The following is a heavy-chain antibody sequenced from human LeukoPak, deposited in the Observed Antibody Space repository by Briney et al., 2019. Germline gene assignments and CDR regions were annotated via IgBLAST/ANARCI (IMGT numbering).Heavy chain of an antibody. CDR3: ARYYCSSTSCSPRWFDP. J-gene: IGHJ5*02. Sequence: RASVKVSCKASGYTFTSYGISWVRQAPGQGLEWMGWISAYNGNTNYAQKLQGRVTMTTGTSTSTAYMELRSLRSDDAAVYYCARYYCSSTSCSPRWFDPWGQGTLVTVSS. D-gene: IGHD2-2*01. CDR2: ISAYNGNT. V-gene: IGHV1-18*01. CDR1: GYTFTSYG.